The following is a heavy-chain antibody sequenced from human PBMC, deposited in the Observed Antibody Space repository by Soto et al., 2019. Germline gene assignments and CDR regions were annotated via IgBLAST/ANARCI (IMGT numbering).Heavy chain of an antibody. CDR1: GFTFSSYW. D-gene: IGHD3-10*01. J-gene: IGHJ4*02. CDR3: TRDIGGKGAY. CDR2: IDEYGNTI. Sequence: EVQLVESGGGLVQPGGSLRLYCATSGFTFSSYWMHWVRQVPGKGLLWVSRIDEYGNTINYADSVRGRFTISRDNARNTLYLEMNSLRAEDTALYYCTRDIGGKGAYWGPGTLVTVSS. V-gene: IGHV3-74*01.